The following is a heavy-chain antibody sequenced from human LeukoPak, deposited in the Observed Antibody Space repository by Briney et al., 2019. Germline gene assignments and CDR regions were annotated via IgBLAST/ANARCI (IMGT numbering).Heavy chain of an antibody. CDR2: ISSSGSTI. Sequence: GGSLRLSCAASGFTFSSYEMNWVRQAPGKGLEWVSYISSSGSTIYYADSVKGRFTISRDNAKNSLYLQMNSLRAEDTAVYYCARLGGWYNFDYWGQGTPVTVSS. CDR1: GFTFSSYE. CDR3: ARLGGWYNFDY. J-gene: IGHJ4*02. D-gene: IGHD6-19*01. V-gene: IGHV3-48*03.